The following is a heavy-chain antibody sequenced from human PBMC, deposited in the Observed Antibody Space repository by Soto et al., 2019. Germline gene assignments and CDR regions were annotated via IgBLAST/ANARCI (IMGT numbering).Heavy chain of an antibody. CDR1: GYTFFNYD. CDR2: ISGYNGNT. D-gene: IGHD4-17*01. V-gene: IGHV1-18*01. Sequence: QVHLVQSGAEVKNPGASVKVSCKASGYTFFNYDMSWVRQAPGQGLEWMGWISGYNGNTQYAQKLQGRVTMTRDISTSTAYMELRSLRSDDTALYYCARHHGPTRAENHFDPWGQGTLVTVSS. CDR3: ARHHGPTRAENHFDP. J-gene: IGHJ5*02.